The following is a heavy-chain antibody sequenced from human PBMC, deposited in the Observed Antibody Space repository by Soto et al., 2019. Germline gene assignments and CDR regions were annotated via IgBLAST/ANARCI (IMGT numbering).Heavy chain of an antibody. CDR1: GGSISSGGHY. J-gene: IGHJ6*03. V-gene: IGHV4-31*03. D-gene: IGHD6-6*01. CDR3: ARDTHKKYSSSSKDYYYYMDV. Sequence: SETLSLTCTVSGGSISSGGHYWSWIRQHPGKGLEWIGYIYYSGSTYYNPSLKSRVTISVDTSKNQFSLKLSSVTAADTAVYYCARDTHKKYSSSSKDYYYYMDVWGKGTTVTVSS. CDR2: IYYSGST.